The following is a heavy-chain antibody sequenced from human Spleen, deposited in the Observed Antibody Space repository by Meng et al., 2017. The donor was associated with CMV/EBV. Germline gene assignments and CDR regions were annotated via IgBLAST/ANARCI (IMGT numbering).Heavy chain of an antibody. CDR2: INHSGST. Sequence: SETLSLTCAVYGGSFSGYYWSWIRQPPGKGLEWIGEINHSGSTNYNPSLKSRVTISVDTSKNQFSLKLSSVTAADTAVYYCARDRTALGITFGGVIVSSPYDYWGQGTLVTVSS. J-gene: IGHJ4*02. CDR3: ARDRTALGITFGGVIVSSPYDY. D-gene: IGHD3-16*02. CDR1: GGSFSGYY. V-gene: IGHV4-34*01.